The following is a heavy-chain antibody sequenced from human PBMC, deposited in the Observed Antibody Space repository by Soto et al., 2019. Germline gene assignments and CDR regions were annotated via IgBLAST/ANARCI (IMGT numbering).Heavy chain of an antibody. CDR1: GGSLSDYF. V-gene: IGHV4-34*01. CDR2: INHLGSI. J-gene: IGHJ6*03. Sequence: SETLSLTCVVSGGSLSDYFWSWIRQPPGMALEWIGEINHLGSINYNPSLKSRVAMSVDTSKNQFSLTLNSVTAADTATYYCARGGISHWAYFYYMDVWDRGTTVTVSS. D-gene: IGHD2-21*01. CDR3: ARGGISHWAYFYYMDV.